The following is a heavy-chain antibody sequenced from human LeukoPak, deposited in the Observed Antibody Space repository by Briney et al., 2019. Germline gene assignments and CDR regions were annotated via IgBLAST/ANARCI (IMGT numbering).Heavy chain of an antibody. CDR2: IGGGGYTT. Sequence: GGSLRLSCVASGLTFGNYGMNWVRQAPGKGLEWVSSIGGGGYTTYYADSVKGRFTVSRDNAKNSLYLQMNSLRAEDTAIYYCARDLVSGAYTLDIWGHGTMVTVSS. CDR1: GLTFGNYG. D-gene: IGHD3-16*01. CDR3: ARDLVSGAYTLDI. V-gene: IGHV3-48*04. J-gene: IGHJ3*02.